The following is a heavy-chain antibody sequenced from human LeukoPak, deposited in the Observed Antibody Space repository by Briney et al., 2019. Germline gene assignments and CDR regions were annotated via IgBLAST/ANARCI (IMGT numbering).Heavy chain of an antibody. CDR3: ARDPHDYGGNSSPAGY. D-gene: IGHD4-17*01. Sequence: PGGSLRLSCAASGFTFSSYSMNWVRQAPGKGLEWVSSISSSSSYIYYADSVKGRFTISRDNAKNSLYLQMNSLRAEDTAVYYCARDPHDYGGNSSPAGYWGQGTLVTVSS. J-gene: IGHJ4*02. CDR2: ISSSSSYI. CDR1: GFTFSSYS. V-gene: IGHV3-21*01.